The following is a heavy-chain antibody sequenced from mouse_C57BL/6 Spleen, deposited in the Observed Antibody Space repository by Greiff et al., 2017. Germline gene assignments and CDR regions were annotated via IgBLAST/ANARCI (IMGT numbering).Heavy chain of an antibody. V-gene: IGHV1-55*01. J-gene: IGHJ2*02. CDR1: GYTFTSYW. CDR3: ARATTVVYYFDY. CDR2: IYPGSGST. D-gene: IGHD1-1*01. Sequence: QVQLQQPGAELVKPGASVKMSCKASGYTFTSYWITWVKQRPGQGLEWIGDIYPGSGSTNYNEKFKGKATLTVDTSSSTAYMQLSSLTSEDSAVYYCARATTVVYYFDYWGQGTSLTVSS.